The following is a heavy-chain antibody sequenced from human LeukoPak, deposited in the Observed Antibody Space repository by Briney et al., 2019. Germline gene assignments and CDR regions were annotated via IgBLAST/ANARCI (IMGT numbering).Heavy chain of an antibody. CDR3: TRHFRPIRGPRYPE. CDR2: IYYTGST. V-gene: IGHV4-59*08. J-gene: IGHJ4*02. CDR1: GGSIGSYY. Sequence: SETLSLTCTVSGGSIGSYYWSWIRQPPGKGLEWIGYIYYTGSTNYNPSLESRVTISVDTSKSQFSLRLTSVTVADTAVYYCTRHFRPIRGPRYPEWGQGPRVTVSS. D-gene: IGHD3-10*01.